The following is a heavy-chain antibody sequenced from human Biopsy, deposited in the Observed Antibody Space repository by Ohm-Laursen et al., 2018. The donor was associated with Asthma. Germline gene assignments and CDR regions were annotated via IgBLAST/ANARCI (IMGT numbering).Heavy chain of an antibody. J-gene: IGHJ6*02. D-gene: IGHD6-13*01. V-gene: IGHV4-39*01. Sequence: GTLSLTCSLSSGSGGYMRGGNYYWGWIRQPPGKGLEWIGSIYYSGTTYYNPSLESRVTVSANTSKNQFSLKLTSVTAADTAVYYCVRGSSSWHHGPFHYYYALDVGGQGTPVTVSS. CDR3: VRGSSSWHHGPFHYYYALDV. CDR2: IYYSGTT. CDR1: SGSGGYMRGGNYY.